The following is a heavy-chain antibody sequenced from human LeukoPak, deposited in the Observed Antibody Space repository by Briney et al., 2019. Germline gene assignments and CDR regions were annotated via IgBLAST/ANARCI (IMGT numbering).Heavy chain of an antibody. J-gene: IGHJ4*02. CDR1: GFTFSSYE. D-gene: IGHD2-2*01. CDR3: ARDLSTGSSTSPDY. CDR2: ISSSGSTI. Sequence: GGSLRLSCAASGFTFSSYEMNWVRQAPGKGLEWVSYISSSGSTIYYADSVKGRFTISRDNAKNSLYLQMNSLRAEDTAVYYCARDLSTGSSTSPDYWGQGTLVTVSS. V-gene: IGHV3-48*03.